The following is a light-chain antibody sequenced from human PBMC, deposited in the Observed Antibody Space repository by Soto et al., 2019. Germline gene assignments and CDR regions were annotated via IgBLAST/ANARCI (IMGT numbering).Light chain of an antibody. J-gene: IGKJ1*01. CDR3: QQYATSPG. Sequence: EIVLTQSPGTLSLSPGERATLSCRASQSVSNNFLAWYQQKPGQAPRLLIHGASPRATGIPDRFRGSESGTDFTLTISRLEPEDFAVYYCQQYATSPGLGQGTKVEIK. V-gene: IGKV3-20*01. CDR2: GAS. CDR1: QSVSNNF.